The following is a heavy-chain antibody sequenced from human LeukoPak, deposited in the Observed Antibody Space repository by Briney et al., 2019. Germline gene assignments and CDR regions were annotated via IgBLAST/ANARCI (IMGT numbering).Heavy chain of an antibody. CDR3: AKDLTLYGDFPYFDY. CDR2: ISGSGGST. D-gene: IGHD2-21*01. Sequence: GGSPRLSCAASGFTFSSYAMSWVRQAPGKGLEWVSAISGSGGSTYYADSVKGRFTISRDNSKNTLYLQMNSLRAEDTAVYYCAKDLTLYGDFPYFDYWGQGTLVTVSS. CDR1: GFTFSSYA. V-gene: IGHV3-23*01. J-gene: IGHJ4*02.